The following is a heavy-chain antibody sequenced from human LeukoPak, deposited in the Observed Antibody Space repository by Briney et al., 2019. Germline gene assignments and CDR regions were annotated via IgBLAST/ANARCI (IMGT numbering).Heavy chain of an antibody. V-gene: IGHV3-74*01. J-gene: IGHJ3*02. D-gene: IGHD3-16*01. Sequence: PLGSLRLSCAASGFTFSSYWMHWVRQAPGKGLVWVSCIDTDGSSTAYADSVKGRFTISRDNAKNTVSLQMNSLRAEDTAMYYCSRVPGGGDFAFDIWGQGTMVTVSS. CDR1: GFTFSSYW. CDR3: SRVPGGGDFAFDI. CDR2: IDTDGSST.